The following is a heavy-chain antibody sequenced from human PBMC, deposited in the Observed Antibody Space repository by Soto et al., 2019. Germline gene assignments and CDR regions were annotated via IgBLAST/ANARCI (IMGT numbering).Heavy chain of an antibody. CDR1: GGSISSGDYY. J-gene: IGHJ5*02. Sequence: TSETLSLTCTVSGGSISSGDYYWNWIRQPPGKGLEWIGYIYYTGTTKYNPSLKSRATLSVDTAKNRFSLNLTSLTAADTAVYYRARGDWFHPWGQGTLVTVSS. CDR3: ARGDWFHP. V-gene: IGHV4-30-4*01. CDR2: IYYTGTT.